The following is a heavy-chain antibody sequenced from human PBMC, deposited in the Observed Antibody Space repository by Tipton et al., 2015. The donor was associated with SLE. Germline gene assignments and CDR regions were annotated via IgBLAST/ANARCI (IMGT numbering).Heavy chain of an antibody. CDR3: ARWIPLTGINV. J-gene: IGHJ6*02. Sequence: TLSLTCNVSGYSIRNGYYWGWIRQAPGKGLEWTGTIHHSGSTNYKSSLRGRVTISVDKSKNQFSLKLTSVTAADTAVYYCARWIPLTGINVWGQGATVTVSS. CDR2: IHHSGST. D-gene: IGHD5-18*01. CDR1: GYSIRNGYY. V-gene: IGHV4-38-2*02.